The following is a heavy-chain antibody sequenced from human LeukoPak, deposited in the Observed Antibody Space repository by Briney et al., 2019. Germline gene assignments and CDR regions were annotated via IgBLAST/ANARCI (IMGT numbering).Heavy chain of an antibody. Sequence: GGSLRLSCAASGFTFSSYAMHWVRQAPGKGLEWVAVISYDGSNKYYADSVKGRFTISRDNSKNTLYLQMNSLRAEDTAVYYCARDLTKYNWNYGGFCYWGQGTLVTVSS. D-gene: IGHD1-7*01. CDR2: ISYDGSNK. CDR1: GFTFSSYA. V-gene: IGHV3-30-3*01. CDR3: ARDLTKYNWNYGGFCY. J-gene: IGHJ4*02.